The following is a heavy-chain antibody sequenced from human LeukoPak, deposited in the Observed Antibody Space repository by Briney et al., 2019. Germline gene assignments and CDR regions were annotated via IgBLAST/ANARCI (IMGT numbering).Heavy chain of an antibody. D-gene: IGHD3-22*01. V-gene: IGHV3-23*01. CDR2: ISGSGGST. CDR3: AKRSADSSGYCFDY. Sequence: GGSLRLSCAASGFTFSSYAMSWVRQAPGKGLEWVSGISGSGGSTYYADSVKGRFTISRENSKNMWYLQMNSLRAEDTAVYYCAKRSADSSGYCFDYWGQGTLVTVSS. J-gene: IGHJ4*02. CDR1: GFTFSSYA.